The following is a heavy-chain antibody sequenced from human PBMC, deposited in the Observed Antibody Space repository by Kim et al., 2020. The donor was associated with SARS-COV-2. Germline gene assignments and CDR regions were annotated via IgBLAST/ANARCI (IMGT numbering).Heavy chain of an antibody. CDR3: ARDHESPRDPGMDV. J-gene: IGHJ6*02. Sequence: GGSLRLSCAASGFNFKAYSFSWVRQAPGKGLEWISYIGITGSRIYNADSVKGRFTISRDSARNSVYLQMNDLRDEDTAVYYCARDHESPRDPGMDVWGQG. CDR2: IGITGSRI. V-gene: IGHV3-48*02. CDR1: GFNFKAYS.